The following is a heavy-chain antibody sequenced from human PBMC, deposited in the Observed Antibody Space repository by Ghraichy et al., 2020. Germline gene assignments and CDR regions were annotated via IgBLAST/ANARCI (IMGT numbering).Heavy chain of an antibody. CDR2: IYHSGST. CDR1: GYSISSGYY. CDR3: ASSSGWSYYYYGMDV. Sequence: SETLSLTCTVSGYSISSGYYWGWIRQPPGKGLERIGSIYHSGSTYYNPSLKSRVTISVDTSKNQFSLKLSSVTAADTAVYYCASSSGWSYYYYGMDVWGQGTTVTVSS. D-gene: IGHD6-19*01. V-gene: IGHV4-38-2*02. J-gene: IGHJ6*02.